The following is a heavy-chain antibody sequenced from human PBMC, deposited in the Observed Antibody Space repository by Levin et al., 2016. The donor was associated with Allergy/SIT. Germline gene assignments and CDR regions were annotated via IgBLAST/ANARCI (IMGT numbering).Heavy chain of an antibody. Sequence: GESLKISCAASGFTFRTNSMNWVRQAPGKGLEWVSSISSSSSYIYYADSVKGRFTVSRDNAKNTLYLQMDSLSAEDTALYFCARDQSRSGPTTVDNWGQGTRVIVSS. V-gene: IGHV3-21*01. J-gene: IGHJ4*02. CDR1: GFTFRTNS. CDR2: ISSSSSYI. D-gene: IGHD4-17*01. CDR3: ARDQSRSGPTTVDN.